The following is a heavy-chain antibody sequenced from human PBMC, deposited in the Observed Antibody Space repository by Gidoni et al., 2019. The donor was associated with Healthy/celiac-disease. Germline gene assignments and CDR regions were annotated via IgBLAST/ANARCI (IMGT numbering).Heavy chain of an antibody. V-gene: IGHV3-7*01. J-gene: IGHJ4*02. D-gene: IGHD5-12*01. CDR1: GFTFSSYW. CDR3: ARDRRDGYNSRLDY. Sequence: EVQLVESGGGLVQPGGSLRLSCAASGFTFSSYWMSWVRQAPGKGLEWVANIKQDGSEKYYVDSVKGRFTISRDNAKNSLYLQMNSLRAEDTAVYYCARDRRDGYNSRLDYWGQGTLVTVSS. CDR2: IKQDGSEK.